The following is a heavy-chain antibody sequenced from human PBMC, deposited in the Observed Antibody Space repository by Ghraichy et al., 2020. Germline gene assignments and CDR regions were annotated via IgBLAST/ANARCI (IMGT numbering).Heavy chain of an antibody. CDR1: GGTFSSYA. Sequence: SVKVSCKASGGTFSSYAISWVRQAPGQGLEWMGGIIPIFGTANYAQKFQGRVTITADKSTSTAYMELSSLRSEDTAVYYCARGANVVVAEYYFDYWGQGTLVTVSS. CDR2: IIPIFGTA. J-gene: IGHJ4*02. V-gene: IGHV1-69*06. D-gene: IGHD2-15*01. CDR3: ARGANVVVAEYYFDY.